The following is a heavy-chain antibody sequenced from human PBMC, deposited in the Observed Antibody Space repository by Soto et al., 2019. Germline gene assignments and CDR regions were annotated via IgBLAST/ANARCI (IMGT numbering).Heavy chain of an antibody. CDR1: GFTFSSYA. V-gene: IGHV3-23*01. CDR3: AKDRGYCYVYISDYYYYGMDV. D-gene: IGHD5-18*01. Sequence: PGGSLRLSCAASGFTFSSYAMSWVRQAPGKGLEWVSAISGSGGSTYYADYVKGRFTISRDNSKNTLYLQMNSLRAEDTAVYYCAKDRGYCYVYISDYYYYGMDVWAQGTTVTVSS. J-gene: IGHJ6*02. CDR2: ISGSGGST.